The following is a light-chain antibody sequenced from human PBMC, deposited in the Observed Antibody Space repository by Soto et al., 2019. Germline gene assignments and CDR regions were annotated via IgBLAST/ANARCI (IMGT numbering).Light chain of an antibody. V-gene: IGKV3-20*01. CDR3: QQYGSSLIT. J-gene: IGKJ5*01. Sequence: EIVLTQSPGTLSLSPGERATLSCRASQSFSSSYLAWYQQKPGQAPRLLIYGASSRATGILDRFSGSGSGTDFTLTISRLEPEDFAVYYCQQYGSSLITFGQGTRLEIK. CDR1: QSFSSSY. CDR2: GAS.